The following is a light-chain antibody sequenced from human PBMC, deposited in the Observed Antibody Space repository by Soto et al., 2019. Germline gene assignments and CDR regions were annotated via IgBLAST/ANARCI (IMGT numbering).Light chain of an antibody. Sequence: EIVLTQSPATLSLPPGERVTLSCRASRSVSSYLAWYQQKAGQAPRLLIYEASNRATGIPARFSGSGSGTDFTLTISSLKPEDFAVYYCQQRSYWLWTFGQGTKVEIK. CDR2: EAS. CDR3: QQRSYWLWT. V-gene: IGKV3-11*01. J-gene: IGKJ1*01. CDR1: RSVSSY.